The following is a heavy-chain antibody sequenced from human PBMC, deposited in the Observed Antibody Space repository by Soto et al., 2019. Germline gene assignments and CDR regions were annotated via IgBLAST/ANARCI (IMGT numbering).Heavy chain of an antibody. CDR1: GGSLSGYY. CDR2: INHSGST. CDR3: ARATVTEYMDYYYGMDV. D-gene: IGHD4-17*01. V-gene: IGHV4-34*01. J-gene: IGHJ6*02. Sequence: QVQLQQWGAGLLKPSETLSLTCAVYGGSLSGYYWSWIRQPPGKGLEWIGEINHSGSTNYNPSLKSRVTISVDTSKNQFSLKLSSVTAADTAVYYCARATVTEYMDYYYGMDVWGQGTTVTVSS.